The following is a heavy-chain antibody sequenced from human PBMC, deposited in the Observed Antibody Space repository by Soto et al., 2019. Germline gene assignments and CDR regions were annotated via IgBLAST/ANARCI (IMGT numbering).Heavy chain of an antibody. Sequence: QVQLQQWGAGLLKPSETLSLTCAVYGGSFSGYYWSWIRQPPGKGLEWIGEINHSGSTNYNPSLKSPVTISVDTSKNQFSRKLSSVTAADTAVYYCATKKGYYYGSGSDRGGMDVWGQGTTVTVSS. CDR1: GGSFSGYY. CDR2: INHSGST. D-gene: IGHD3-10*01. CDR3: ATKKGYYYGSGSDRGGMDV. J-gene: IGHJ6*02. V-gene: IGHV4-34*01.